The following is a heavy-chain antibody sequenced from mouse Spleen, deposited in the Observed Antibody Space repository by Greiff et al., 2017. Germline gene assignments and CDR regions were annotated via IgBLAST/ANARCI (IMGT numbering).Heavy chain of an antibody. V-gene: IGHV14-3*02. CDR2: IDPANGNT. D-gene: IGHD1-1*01. CDR3: ARGPIYYYGRSPFMDY. CDR1: GFNIKDTY. J-gene: IGHJ4*01. Sequence: VQLKQSGAELVKPGASVKLSCTASGFNIKDTYMHWVKQRPEQGLEWIGRIDPANGNTKYDPKFQGKATITADTSSNTAYLQLSSLTSEDTAVYYCARGPIYYYGRSPFMDYWGQGTSVTVSS.